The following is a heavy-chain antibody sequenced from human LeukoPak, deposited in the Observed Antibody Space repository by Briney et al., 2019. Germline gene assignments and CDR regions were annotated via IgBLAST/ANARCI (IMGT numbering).Heavy chain of an antibody. CDR2: IYYSGST. CDR3: ARGPTMRHNAIDY. D-gene: IGHD3-22*01. Sequence: SETLSLTCTVSGGSISSSNYYWGWIRQPPGKGLEWIGSIYYSGSTNYNPSLKSRVTISVDKSKNQFSLKLSSVTAADTAVYYCARGPTMRHNAIDYWGQGTLVTVSS. J-gene: IGHJ4*02. V-gene: IGHV4-39*07. CDR1: GGSISSSNYY.